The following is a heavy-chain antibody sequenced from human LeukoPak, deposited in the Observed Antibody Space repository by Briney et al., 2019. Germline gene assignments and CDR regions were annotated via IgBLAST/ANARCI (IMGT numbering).Heavy chain of an antibody. J-gene: IGHJ4*02. CDR3: ARRFGELGDY. CDR2: IKPNSGGT. V-gene: IGHV1-2*02. D-gene: IGHD3-10*01. Sequence: ASVKDSFKASLYTFTDCHIHWVRQARGRGGEWMGWIKPNSGGTNYAQNFQGRVNMTRDTSINTAYMELSRLRSDDTAVYYCARRFGELGDYWGQGTLVTVSS. CDR1: LYTFTDCH.